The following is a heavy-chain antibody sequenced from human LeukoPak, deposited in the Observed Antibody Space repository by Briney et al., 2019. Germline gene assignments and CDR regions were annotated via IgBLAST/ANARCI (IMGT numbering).Heavy chain of an antibody. CDR3: ARGGGVAVADYFFDY. D-gene: IGHD6-19*01. V-gene: IGHV4-34*01. CDR1: GESFSNYF. CDR2: INHSGST. J-gene: IGHJ4*02. Sequence: SETLSLTCAVYGESFSNYFWSWIRQPPGKGPDWLGEINHSGSTNYNPSLKSRVTVSVDTAKNQVSLKLTSVTAADTAVYYCARGGGVAVADYFFDYWGQGTLVTVSS.